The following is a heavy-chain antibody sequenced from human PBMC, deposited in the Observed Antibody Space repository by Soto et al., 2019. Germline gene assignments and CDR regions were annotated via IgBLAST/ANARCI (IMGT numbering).Heavy chain of an antibody. J-gene: IGHJ1*01. CDR2: IYYSGST. CDR3: VQQFIH. CDR1: GDSISSYY. D-gene: IGHD6-13*01. V-gene: IGHV4-59*01. Sequence: QVQLQESGPGLVKPSETLSLTCTVSGDSISSYYWTWIRQPPGKGLEWIGYIYYSGSTNYNSSLKSRVTISVDTSKNQFSLKLSSVTAADTAVYYCVQQFIHWGQGTLVTVSS.